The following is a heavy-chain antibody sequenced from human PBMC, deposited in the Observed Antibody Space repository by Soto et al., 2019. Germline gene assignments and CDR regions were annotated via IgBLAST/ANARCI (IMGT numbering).Heavy chain of an antibody. CDR2: TYHSGST. J-gene: IGHJ5*02. D-gene: IGHD1-1*01. CDR1: GGSISSSNW. CDR3: ATSLNWNCFGP. V-gene: IGHV4-4*02. Sequence: SETLSLTCAVSGGSISSSNWWSWVRQPPGNGLEWIGETYHSGSTNYNPSLKSRVTISVDKSKNQFALNLNSVTGADPAVYYCATSLNWNCFGPWGQGSLVTVSS.